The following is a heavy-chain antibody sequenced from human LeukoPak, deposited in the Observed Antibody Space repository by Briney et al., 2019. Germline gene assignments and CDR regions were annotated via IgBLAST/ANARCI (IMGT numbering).Heavy chain of an antibody. V-gene: IGHV3-33*01. CDR2: IWYDGNNK. CDR1: GFTFSSYG. CDR3: ARQHCSGGDCYFFD. D-gene: IGHD2-15*01. J-gene: IGHJ4*02. Sequence: GGSLRLSCAASGFTFSSYGMHWARQAPGKGLEWVALIWYDGNNKYYADSVKGRFTISRDNSKNTLYLQLNSLRAEDTAVYYCARQHCSGGDCYFFDWGQGTLVTVSS.